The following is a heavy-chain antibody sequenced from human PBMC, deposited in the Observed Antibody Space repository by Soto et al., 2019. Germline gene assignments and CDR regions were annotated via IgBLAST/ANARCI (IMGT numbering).Heavy chain of an antibody. V-gene: IGHV4-34*01. CDR1: CGSFSGFY. CDR3: ARVRASRGQRDIDY. Sequence: VQLPQGGAGLFKALEALFLTCAVYCGSFSGFYWGWIRQPPGKGLEWIAEINHSGGTNYNPSLKSRVTISVDTSKNQLSLKLSSVTAADTAMYYCARVRASRGQRDIDYWGQGTLVTVSS. J-gene: IGHJ4*02. CDR2: INHSGGT. D-gene: IGHD6-13*01.